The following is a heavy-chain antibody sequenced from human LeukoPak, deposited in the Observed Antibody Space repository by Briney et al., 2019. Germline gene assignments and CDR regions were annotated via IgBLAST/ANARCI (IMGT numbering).Heavy chain of an antibody. Sequence: GGSLRLSCAASGFTFSSYGMHWVRQAPGKGLEWVAFIRYDGSDKYYADSVKGRFTISRDNSKNTLYLQMNSLRAEDTAVYYCAKDHPVSDCSSTSCYYAGSYFDYWGQGTLVTVSS. CDR3: AKDHPVSDCSSTSCYYAGSYFDY. J-gene: IGHJ4*02. CDR2: IRYDGSDK. V-gene: IGHV3-30*02. CDR1: GFTFSSYG. D-gene: IGHD2-2*01.